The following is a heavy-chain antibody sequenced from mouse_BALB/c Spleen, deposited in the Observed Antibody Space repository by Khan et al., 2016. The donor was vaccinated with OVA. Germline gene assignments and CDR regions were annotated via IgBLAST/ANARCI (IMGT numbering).Heavy chain of an antibody. V-gene: IGHV5-4*02. Sequence: EVELVESGGGLVKPGGSLKLSCTASGFTFSDYYMHWVHQTPEKRLEWIATISDGGGYTYYPESVKGKVTITRDDAHNTLYLQLSSLKSEDAALYYSARYYYGDPFAYWGQGTLVTISA. D-gene: IGHD2-13*01. J-gene: IGHJ3*01. CDR2: ISDGGGYT. CDR1: GFTFSDYY. CDR3: ARYYYGDPFAY.